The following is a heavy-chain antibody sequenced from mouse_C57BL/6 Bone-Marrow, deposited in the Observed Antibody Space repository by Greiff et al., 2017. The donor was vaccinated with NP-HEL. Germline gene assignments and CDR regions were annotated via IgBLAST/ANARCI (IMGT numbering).Heavy chain of an antibody. CDR3: TRDPYYYGSSYEYFDV. CDR1: GFTFSSYA. V-gene: IGHV5-9-1*02. J-gene: IGHJ1*03. D-gene: IGHD1-1*01. CDR2: ISSGGDYI. Sequence: EVKLMESGEGLVKPGGSLKLSCAASGFTFSSYAMSWVRQTPEKRLEWVAYISSGGDYIYYADTVKGRFTISRDNARNTLYLQMSSLKSEDTAMYYCTRDPYYYGSSYEYFDVWGTGTTVTVSS.